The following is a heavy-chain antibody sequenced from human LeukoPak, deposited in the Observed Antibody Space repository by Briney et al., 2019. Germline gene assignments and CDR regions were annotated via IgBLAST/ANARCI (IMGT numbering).Heavy chain of an antibody. J-gene: IGHJ4*02. Sequence: ASVTVSCKASGYTFTSYAMNWVRQAPGQGLEWMGWINTNTGNPTYAQGFTGRFVFSLDTSVSTAYLQISSLKAEDTAVYYCARDIAPGGVLLWFGEADYWGQGTLVTVSS. CDR2: INTNTGNP. D-gene: IGHD3-10*01. CDR3: ARDIAPGGVLLWFGEADY. CDR1: GYTFTSYA. V-gene: IGHV7-4-1*02.